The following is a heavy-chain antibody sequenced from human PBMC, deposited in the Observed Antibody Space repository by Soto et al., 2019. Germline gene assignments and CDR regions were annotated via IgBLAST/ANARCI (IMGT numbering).Heavy chain of an antibody. Sequence: QVQLVQSGAEVKKPGSSVKVSCKASGGTFSNYTISWVRQAPGQGLEWMGRIIPILGIANYAQKFQGRVTSTADKSTSTAYMELTSLRSDDTAVYYCARGAEMGTVTKGYYYYMDGWRKGTTVTVSS. J-gene: IGHJ6*03. CDR2: IIPILGIA. V-gene: IGHV1-69*02. CDR1: GGTFSNYT. D-gene: IGHD4-17*01. CDR3: ARGAEMGTVTKGYYYYMDG.